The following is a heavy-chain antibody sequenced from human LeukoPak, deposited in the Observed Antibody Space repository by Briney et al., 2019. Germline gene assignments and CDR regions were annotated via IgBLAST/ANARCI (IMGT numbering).Heavy chain of an antibody. J-gene: IGHJ6*02. V-gene: IGHV4-30-4*01. D-gene: IGHD2-2*01. CDR1: GGSISRGDYY. CDR2: IYYSGST. Sequence: SQTLSLTCTVSGGSISRGDYYWSWIRQPPGKGLEWIGYIYYSGSTYYNPSLKSRVTISVDTSKNQFSLKLSSVTAADTAVYYCARDAVGFSLYGSTSLLYDYYGMDVWGQGTTVTVSS. CDR3: ARDAVGFSLYGSTSLLYDYYGMDV.